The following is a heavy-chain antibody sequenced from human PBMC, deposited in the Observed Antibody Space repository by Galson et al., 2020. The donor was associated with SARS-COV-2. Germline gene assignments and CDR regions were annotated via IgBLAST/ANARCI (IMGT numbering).Heavy chain of an antibody. CDR2: ISSSSYI. Sequence: GESLKISCAASGFTFSSYSMNWVRQAPGKGLEWVSSISSSSYIYYADSVKGRFTISRDNAKNSLYLQMNSLRAEDTAVYYCARDPRQYSSSWCFDYWGQGTLVTVSS. CDR1: GFTFSSYS. CDR3: ARDPRQYSSSWCFDY. J-gene: IGHJ4*02. D-gene: IGHD6-13*01. V-gene: IGHV3-21*01.